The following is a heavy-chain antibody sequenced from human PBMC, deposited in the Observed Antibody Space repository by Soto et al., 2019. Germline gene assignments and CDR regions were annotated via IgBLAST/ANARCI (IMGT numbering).Heavy chain of an antibody. D-gene: IGHD2-2*03. CDR1: AYTIIEQY. CDR3: ARLLGVHNTKPLWLGYCDY. J-gene: IGHJ4*02. V-gene: IGHV1-46*01. CDR2: INPSGGGT. Sequence: ASVTVCCHACAYTIIEQYIHWVRQVPGQGLEWMGIINPSGGGTAYAKKFQGRVVMTSDASTSTVYVELSSLASEDTAIYFCARLLGVHNTKPLWLGYCDYWGQVALVTVSS.